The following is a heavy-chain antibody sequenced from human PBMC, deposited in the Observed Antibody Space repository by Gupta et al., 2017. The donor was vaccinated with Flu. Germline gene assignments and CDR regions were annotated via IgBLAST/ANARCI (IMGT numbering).Heavy chain of an antibody. CDR1: GLTVTSNY. J-gene: IGHJ4*02. Sequence: EVQLVESGGGLVQPGGSLRLSCTASGLTVTSNYMNWVRQAPVKGLEWVSAIYGGDNTFYADSVKGRFTISRDKSKNTLYLQMNSLRPEDTAVYYCARATSVYYGSGSYCEYWGQGTLVTVSA. D-gene: IGHD3-10*01. V-gene: IGHV3-66*02. CDR2: IYGGDNT. CDR3: ARATSVYYGSGSYCEY.